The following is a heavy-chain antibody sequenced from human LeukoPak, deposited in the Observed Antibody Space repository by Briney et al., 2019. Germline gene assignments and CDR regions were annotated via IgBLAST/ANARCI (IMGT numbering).Heavy chain of an antibody. CDR2: ISSGGSFT. CDR1: GFTFSDYH. J-gene: IGHJ4*02. D-gene: IGHD6-13*01. CDR3: ARRPAAGRCFDY. V-gene: IGHV3-11*01. Sequence: GGSLRLSCAVSGFTFSDYHMSWICQAPGKGLEWVSYISSGGSFTSHADSVKGRFTISRDNAEKSLYLQMNSLRAEDTAVYYCARRPAAGRCFDYWGQGTLVTVSS.